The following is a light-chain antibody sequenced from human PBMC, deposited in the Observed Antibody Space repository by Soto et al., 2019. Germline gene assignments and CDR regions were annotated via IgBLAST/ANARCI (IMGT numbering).Light chain of an antibody. V-gene: IGKV3-20*01. CDR2: GAA. CDR1: ENVYINS. CDR3: QQYSRSPPT. Sequence: PGEGATLSCRASENVYINSLAWYQQKPGQPPRLLIYGAATRASAVPDRFSGSGSGADFTLTITGLEPEDFAIYYCQQYSRSPPTFGRGTKVEIK. J-gene: IGKJ1*01.